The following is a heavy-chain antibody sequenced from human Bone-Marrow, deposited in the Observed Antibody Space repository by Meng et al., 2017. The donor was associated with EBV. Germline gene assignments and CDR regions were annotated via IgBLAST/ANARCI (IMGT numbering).Heavy chain of an antibody. V-gene: IGHV3-74*02. J-gene: IGHJ4*02. D-gene: IGHD5-18*01. CDR2: INSDGSTT. CDR3: ARTLGILTATHFDY. Sequence: EVVLGECGGGLGQPGGPLRRSCAASGFTLNSYWMHWVRQAPGKGLVWVSHINSDGSTTTYADSVRGRFTISRDNAKNTLFLQMNSLRAEDAAVYYCARTLGILTATHFDYWGQGALVTVSS. CDR1: GFTLNSYW.